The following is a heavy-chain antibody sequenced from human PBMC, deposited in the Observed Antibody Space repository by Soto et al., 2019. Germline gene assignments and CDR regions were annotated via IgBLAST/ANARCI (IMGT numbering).Heavy chain of an antibody. CDR1: GDSISRGGYF. Sequence: QVQLQESGPGLVKPSQTLSLTCIVSGDSISRGGYFWTWIRQHPGKGLEWIGYIYDSGSAFYNPSLKSRVTMSVDTSKIQFSLNLRSVTPADTAVFYCARGILRPNHYMDVWGKGTAVAVSS. D-gene: IGHD1-26*01. J-gene: IGHJ6*03. CDR3: ARGILRPNHYMDV. V-gene: IGHV4-31*03. CDR2: IYDSGSA.